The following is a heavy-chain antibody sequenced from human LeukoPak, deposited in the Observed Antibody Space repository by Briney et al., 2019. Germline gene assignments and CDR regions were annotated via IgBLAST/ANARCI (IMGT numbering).Heavy chain of an antibody. CDR1: GGSISSYY. V-gene: IGHV4-59*08. J-gene: IGHJ4*02. CDR3: ARHSASYGSSWYNFDY. CDR2: IYYSGTT. Sequence: PSETLSLTCTVSGGSISSYYWSWIRQPPGKRLECVGYIYYSGTTNYNPSLRSRVTISVDTSKNQFSLKLSSVTAADTAVYYCARHSASYGSSWYNFDYWGQGTLVTVSS. D-gene: IGHD6-13*01.